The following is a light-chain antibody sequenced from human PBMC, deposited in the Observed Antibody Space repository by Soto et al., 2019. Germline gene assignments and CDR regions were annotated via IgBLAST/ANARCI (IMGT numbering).Light chain of an antibody. CDR2: KAS. J-gene: IGKJ1*01. V-gene: IGKV1-5*03. CDR3: QQSTSFPRT. CDR1: QTISSW. Sequence: DIQMTQSPSTLSGSVGDRVTITCRASQTISSWLAWYQQKPGKAPKLLIYKASTLQSGVPSRFSGSGSGTDFTLTISSLQPEDFATYYCQQSTSFPRTFGQGTKVDIK.